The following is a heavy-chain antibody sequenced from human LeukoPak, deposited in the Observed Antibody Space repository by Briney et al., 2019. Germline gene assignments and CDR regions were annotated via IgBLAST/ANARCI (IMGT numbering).Heavy chain of an antibody. CDR1: GFTFSSYA. Sequence: QPGRSLRLSCAASGFTFSSYAMHWVRQAPGMGLEWVAVISYDGSNKYYADSVKGRFTISRDNSKNTLYLQMNSLRAEDTAVYYCARPVPLIAANASYYYYYGMDVWGQGTTVTVSS. CDR3: ARPVPLIAANASYYYYYGMDV. D-gene: IGHD2-15*01. V-gene: IGHV3-30-3*01. CDR2: ISYDGSNK. J-gene: IGHJ6*02.